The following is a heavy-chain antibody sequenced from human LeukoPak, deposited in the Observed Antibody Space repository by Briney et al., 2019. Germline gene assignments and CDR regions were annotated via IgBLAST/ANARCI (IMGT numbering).Heavy chain of an antibody. CDR1: GFTFSSYG. Sequence: PGGSLRLSCAASGFTFSSYGMHWVRQAPGKGLEWVAVIPYDGSNKYYADSVKGRFTISRDNSKNTLYLQMNSLRAEDTAVYYCAKGNRDLYSSGWYYFDYWGQGTLVTVSS. J-gene: IGHJ4*02. CDR2: IPYDGSNK. CDR3: AKGNRDLYSSGWYYFDY. V-gene: IGHV3-30*18. D-gene: IGHD6-19*01.